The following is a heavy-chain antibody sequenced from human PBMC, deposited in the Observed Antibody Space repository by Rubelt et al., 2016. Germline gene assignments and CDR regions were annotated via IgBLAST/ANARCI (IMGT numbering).Heavy chain of an antibody. CDR1: GYNFTTYW. D-gene: IGHD6-13*01. J-gene: IGHJ4*02. CDR3: GRGNSWYPL. Sequence: EVQLVQSGAEVKKPGESLRISCKGSGYNFTTYWISWVRQTPGKGLEWMGRIDPSDSYINYSPSFQGHVTTSADKSISTAYLHWSSLKASDTAMYYCGRGNSWYPLWGQGTLVTVSS. CDR2: IDPSDSYI. V-gene: IGHV5-10-1*03.